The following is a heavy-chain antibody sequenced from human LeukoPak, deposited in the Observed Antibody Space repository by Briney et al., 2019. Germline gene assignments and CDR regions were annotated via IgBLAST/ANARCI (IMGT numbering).Heavy chain of an antibody. Sequence: SETLSLTCTVSGGSISSSSYYWGWIRQPPGKGLEWIGSIYYSGSTYYNPSLKSRVTISVDTSKNQFSLKLSSVTAADTAVYYCARDGGRYFDWLSPFDYWGQGTLVTVSS. D-gene: IGHD3-9*01. CDR1: GGSISSSSYY. CDR2: IYYSGST. V-gene: IGHV4-39*07. CDR3: ARDGGRYFDWLSPFDY. J-gene: IGHJ4*02.